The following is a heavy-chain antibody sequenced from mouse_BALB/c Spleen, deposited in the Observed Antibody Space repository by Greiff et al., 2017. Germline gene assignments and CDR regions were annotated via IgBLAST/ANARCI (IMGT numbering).Heavy chain of an antibody. D-gene: IGHD2-1*01. CDR1: GFTFNTYA. V-gene: IGHV10-1*02. CDR2: IRSKSNNYAT. Sequence: EVQRVESGGGLVQPKGSLKLSCAASGFTFNTYAMNWVRQAPGKGLEWVARIRSKSNNYATYYADSVKDRFTISRDDSQSMLYLQMNNLKTEDTAMYYCVRHGNYGFDYWGQGTTLTVSS. CDR3: VRHGNYGFDY. J-gene: IGHJ2*01.